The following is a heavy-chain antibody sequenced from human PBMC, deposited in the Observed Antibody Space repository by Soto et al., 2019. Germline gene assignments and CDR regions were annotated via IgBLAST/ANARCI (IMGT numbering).Heavy chain of an antibody. Sequence: EVQLVESGGGLVLPGGSLRLSCAASGFTFSSLWMSWVRQAPGKGLEWVANIQPDGSDQYYVDSVKGRFTISRDNARNSLYLQMNSLRGDDTAVYYCTRAGGSYYFDFWGQGTLVTVSA. CDR3: TRAGGSYYFDF. J-gene: IGHJ4*02. CDR2: IQPDGSDQ. D-gene: IGHD3-10*01. V-gene: IGHV3-7*01. CDR1: GFTFSSLW.